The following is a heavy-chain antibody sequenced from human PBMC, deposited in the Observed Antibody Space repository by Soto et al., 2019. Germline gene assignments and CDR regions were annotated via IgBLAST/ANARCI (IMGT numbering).Heavy chain of an antibody. J-gene: IGHJ5*02. CDR2: IYYSGST. Sequence: SETLSLTCIVSGGSISSSSYYWGWIRQPPGKGPEWIGSIYYSGSTYYNPSLKSRVTISVDTSKNQFSLKLSSVTAADTAVFYCERHRARNWFDPWGQGTLVTVSS. CDR1: GGSISSSSYY. V-gene: IGHV4-39*01. D-gene: IGHD6-6*01. CDR3: ERHRARNWFDP.